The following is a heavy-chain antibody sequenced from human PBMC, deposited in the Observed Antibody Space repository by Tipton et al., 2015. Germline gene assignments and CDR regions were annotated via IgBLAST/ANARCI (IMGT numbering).Heavy chain of an antibody. CDR3: ACQDYDSLTRDYQTVDY. Sequence: TLSLTCTASGGSINNNYWSWIRQPPGKGLEYMGYVFHNGDSNYNPSLKSLVTMSRDTSKNQFSLKLTFVTAADTAVYYCACQDYDSLTRDYQTVDYWGQGTLVTVSS. CDR2: VFHNGDS. CDR1: GGSINNNY. V-gene: IGHV4-59*08. D-gene: IGHD3-9*01. J-gene: IGHJ4*02.